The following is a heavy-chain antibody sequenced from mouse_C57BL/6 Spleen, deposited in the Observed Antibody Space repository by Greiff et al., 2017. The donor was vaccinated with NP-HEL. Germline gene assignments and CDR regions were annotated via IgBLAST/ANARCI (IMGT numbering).Heavy chain of an antibody. CDR1: GFTFSSYA. J-gene: IGHJ3*01. Sequence: EVKVVESGGGLVKPGGSLKLSCAASGFTFSSYAMSWVRQTPEKRLEWVATISDGGSYTYYPDNVKGRFTISRDNAKNNLYLQMSHLKSEDTAMYYCARDQPEGYYFAYWGQGTLVTVSA. D-gene: IGHD2-3*01. CDR2: ISDGGSYT. V-gene: IGHV5-4*01. CDR3: ARDQPEGYYFAY.